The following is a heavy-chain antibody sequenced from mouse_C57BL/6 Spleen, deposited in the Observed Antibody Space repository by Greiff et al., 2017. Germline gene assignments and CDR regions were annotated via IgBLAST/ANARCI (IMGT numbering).Heavy chain of an antibody. CDR2: IYPGSGST. D-gene: IGHD2-10*01. CDR3: ARRTYYGNYEDYAMDY. J-gene: IGHJ4*01. CDR1: GYTFTSYW. V-gene: IGHV1-55*01. Sequence: QVQLQQPGAELVKPGASVKMSCKASGYTFTSYWITWVKQRPGQGLEWIGDIYPGSGSTNYNEKFKSKATLTVDTSSSTAYMQLSSLTSEDSAVYDWARRTYYGNYEDYAMDYWGQGTSVTVSS.